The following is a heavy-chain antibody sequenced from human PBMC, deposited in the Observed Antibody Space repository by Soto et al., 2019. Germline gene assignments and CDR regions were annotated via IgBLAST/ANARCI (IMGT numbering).Heavy chain of an antibody. Sequence: QVQLVQSGAEVKNPGSSVKVSCKASGGTFSSYAISCVRQAPRQGLEWMGGINPLFGTANYAQKFQGRVTITADESTSAGDLELSSLRSEDTAVYYCASMPDTGYEFLCWFDPWGQGTLVTVSS. CDR1: GGTFSSYA. CDR2: INPLFGTA. CDR3: ASMPDTGYEFLCWFDP. J-gene: IGHJ5*02. D-gene: IGHD5-12*01. V-gene: IGHV1-69*01.